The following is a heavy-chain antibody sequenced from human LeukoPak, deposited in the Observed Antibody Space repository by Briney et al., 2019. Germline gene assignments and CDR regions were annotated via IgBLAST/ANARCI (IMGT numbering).Heavy chain of an antibody. J-gene: IGHJ6*03. CDR3: AKARGYCYYSYMDV. CDR2: ISGSGGST. CDR1: GFTFSCYA. D-gene: IGHD5-12*01. Sequence: PGGSLRLFCAASGFTFSCYAMIWLPQAPGKGLECVLAISGSGGSTYYADSVKGRFTISRDYSKNTMYLQMNSLRAEDTAVYCSAKARGYCYYSYMDVWGKGTTVSVSS. V-gene: IGHV3-23*01.